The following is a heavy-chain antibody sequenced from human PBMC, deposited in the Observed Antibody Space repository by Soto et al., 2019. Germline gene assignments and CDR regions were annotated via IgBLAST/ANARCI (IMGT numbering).Heavy chain of an antibody. J-gene: IGHJ6*02. CDR2: INPSGGST. D-gene: IGHD3-22*01. Sequence: ASVKVSCKASGYTFTSYYMHWVRQAPGQGLEWMGIINPSGGSTSYAQKFQGRVTMTRDTPTSTVYMELSSLRSEDTAVYYCARTDYDSSHYYYYGMDVWGQGTTVTVSS. V-gene: IGHV1-46*01. CDR1: GYTFTSYY. CDR3: ARTDYDSSHYYYYGMDV.